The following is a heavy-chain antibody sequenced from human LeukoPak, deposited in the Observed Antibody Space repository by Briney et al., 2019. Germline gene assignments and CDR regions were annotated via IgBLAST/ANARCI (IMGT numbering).Heavy chain of an antibody. D-gene: IGHD3-22*01. V-gene: IGHV3-21*01. Sequence: RTGGSLRLSCAASGFTFSSYSMNWVRQAPGKGLEWVSSISSSSSYIYYADSVKGRFTISRDNAKNSLYLQMNSLRAEDTAVYYCARDWADYYDSSGYFRAFDIWGQGTIATVSS. CDR1: GFTFSSYS. CDR3: ARDWADYYDSSGYFRAFDI. J-gene: IGHJ3*02. CDR2: ISSSSSYI.